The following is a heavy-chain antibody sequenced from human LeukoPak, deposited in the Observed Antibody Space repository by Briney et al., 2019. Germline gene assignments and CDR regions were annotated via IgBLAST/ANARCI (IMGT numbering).Heavy chain of an antibody. V-gene: IGHV4-39*01. CDR2: VHSSGST. CDR1: GGSISSTSAY. J-gene: IGHJ4*02. Sequence: SETLSHTRTVSGGSISSTSAYWGWIRQPPGKGLEWIGSVHSSGSTYYTPSLKSRVTISVDTSKKQFSLKLSSVTAADTAVYYCARRDSSGYHYFDHWGQGTLVTVSS. CDR3: ARRDSSGYHYFDH. D-gene: IGHD6-19*01.